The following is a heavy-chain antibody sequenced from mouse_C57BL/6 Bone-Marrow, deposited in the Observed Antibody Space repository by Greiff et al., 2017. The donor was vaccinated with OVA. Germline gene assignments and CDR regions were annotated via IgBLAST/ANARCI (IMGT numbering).Heavy chain of an antibody. CDR2: INPGSGGT. CDR1: GYAFTNYL. J-gene: IGHJ2*01. Sequence: QVQLQQSGAELVRPGTSVKVSCKASGYAFTNYLIEWVKQRPGQGLEWIGVINPGSGGTNYNEKFKGKATLTADKSSSTAYMQLSSLTSEDSALYFCARQFYYWGQGTTLTVSS. CDR3: ARQFYY. V-gene: IGHV1-54*01. D-gene: IGHD3-2*01.